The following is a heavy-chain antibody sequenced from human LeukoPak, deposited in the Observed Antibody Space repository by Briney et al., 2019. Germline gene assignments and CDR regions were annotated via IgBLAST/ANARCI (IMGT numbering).Heavy chain of an antibody. V-gene: IGHV3-30*04. CDR1: GFTFSSYA. CDR3: AREGGDYYYYYYMDV. CDR2: ISYDGSNK. Sequence: GGSLRLSCAASGFTFSSYAMHWVRQAPGKGLEWVAVISYDGSNKYYADSVKGRFTISRDNSKNTLYLQMNSLRAEDTAVYYCAREGGDYYYYYYMDVWGKATTVTVSS. J-gene: IGHJ6*03. D-gene: IGHD4-17*01.